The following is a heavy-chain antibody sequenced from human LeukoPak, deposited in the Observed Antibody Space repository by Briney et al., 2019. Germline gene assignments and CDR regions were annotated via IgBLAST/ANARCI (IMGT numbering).Heavy chain of an antibody. V-gene: IGHV1-69*05. CDR2: IIPIFGTA. J-gene: IGHJ3*02. CDR1: GGTFSSYA. D-gene: IGHD1-26*01. CDR3: ARGRWGGSWPDAFDI. Sequence: GASVKVSCKASGGTFSSYAISWVRQAPGQGLEWMGGIIPIFGTANYAQKFQGRVTITTDESTSTAYMELSSLRSEDTAVYYCARGRWGGSWPDAFDIWGQGTMVTVSS.